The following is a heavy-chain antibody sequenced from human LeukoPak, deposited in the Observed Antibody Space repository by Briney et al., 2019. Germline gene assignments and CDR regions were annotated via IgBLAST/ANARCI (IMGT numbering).Heavy chain of an antibody. CDR3: ALGSASGILDF. CDR1: GSPLTWYW. CDR2: MNSDASNI. Sequence: PGGSLRLSCAASGSPLTWYWTHWVRQVPGRGPVWVSRMNSDASNIKYADPVNGRFTISRDNAKNMLYLEMNSLRDEDTAIYYCALGSASGILDFWGQGILVSVSS. V-gene: IGHV3-74*01. D-gene: IGHD3-10*01. J-gene: IGHJ4*02.